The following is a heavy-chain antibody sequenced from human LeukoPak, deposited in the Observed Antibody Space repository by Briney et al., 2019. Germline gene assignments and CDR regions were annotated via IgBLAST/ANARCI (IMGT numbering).Heavy chain of an antibody. CDR1: GYTFTGYY. V-gene: IGHV1-2*02. CDR2: LNPNSGDT. CDR3: ATAGDSDAFDI. Sequence: ASVKVSCKASGYTFTGYYMHWVRQAPGQGLSWMGWLNPNSGDTNYAQKFQGRVTMTRDTSISTAYMELSRLRSDDTAVYYCATAGDSDAFDIWGQGTMVTVSS. D-gene: IGHD2-21*02. J-gene: IGHJ3*02.